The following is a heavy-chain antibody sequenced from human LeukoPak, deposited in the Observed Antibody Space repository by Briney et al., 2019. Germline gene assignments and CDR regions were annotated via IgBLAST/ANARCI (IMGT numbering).Heavy chain of an antibody. V-gene: IGHV1-69*13. D-gene: IGHD2-15*01. CDR3: ARDLGSSLGWFDP. CDR2: IIPIFGTA. CDR1: GGTFSSYA. Sequence: SVKASCKASGGTFSSYAISWVRQAPGQGLERMGGIIPIFGTANYAQKFQGRVTITADESTSTAYMELSSLRSEDTAVYYCARDLGSSLGWFDPWGQGTLVTVSS. J-gene: IGHJ5*02.